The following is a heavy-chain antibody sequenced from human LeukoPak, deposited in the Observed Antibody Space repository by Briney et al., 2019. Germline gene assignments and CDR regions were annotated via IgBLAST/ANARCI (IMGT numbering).Heavy chain of an antibody. CDR3: ARVQTKKLWLVY. Sequence: SETLSLTCTVSGGSISSGSYYWGWIRQPPGKGLEWIGSIYYSGSTYYNPSLKSRVTISVDTSKNQFSLKLSSVTAADTAVYYCARVQTKKLWLVYWGQGTLVTVSS. V-gene: IGHV4-39*07. D-gene: IGHD5-18*01. J-gene: IGHJ4*02. CDR1: GGSISSGSYY. CDR2: IYYSGST.